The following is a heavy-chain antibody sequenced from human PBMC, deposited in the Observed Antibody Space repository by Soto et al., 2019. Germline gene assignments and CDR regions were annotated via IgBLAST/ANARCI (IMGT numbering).Heavy chain of an antibody. CDR3: ARDHGNLHYDFWSGYYRIFDY. V-gene: IGHV4-34*01. CDR2: INHSGST. Sequence: TSETLSLTCAVYGGPFSCYYWSWIRQPPGKGLEWIGEINHSGSTNYNPSLKSRVTISVDTSKNQFSLKLSSVTAADTAVYYCARDHGNLHYDFWSGYYRIFDYWGQGTLVTVSS. J-gene: IGHJ4*02. D-gene: IGHD3-3*01. CDR1: GGPFSCYY.